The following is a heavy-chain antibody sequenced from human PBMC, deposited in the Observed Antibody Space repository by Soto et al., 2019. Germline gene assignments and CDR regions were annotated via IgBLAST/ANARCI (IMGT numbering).Heavy chain of an antibody. CDR2: ISSSSSYI. D-gene: IGHD3-22*01. Sequence: EVQLVESGGGLVKPGGSLRLSCAASGFTFSNYSMNWVRQAPGKGLEWVSSISSSSSYIYYADSVKGRFTISRDNAKNSLYLQMNSLRAEDTAVYYCARDDSSGYKYWGQGTLVTVSS. CDR3: ARDDSSGYKY. J-gene: IGHJ4*02. V-gene: IGHV3-21*01. CDR1: GFTFSNYS.